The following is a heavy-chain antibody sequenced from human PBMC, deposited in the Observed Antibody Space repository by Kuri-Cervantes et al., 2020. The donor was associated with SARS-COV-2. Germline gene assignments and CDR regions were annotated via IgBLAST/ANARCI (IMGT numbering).Heavy chain of an antibody. J-gene: IGHJ6*02. Sequence: GGSLRLSCAASGFTFSSYSMNWVRQAPGKGLEWVSYISSSSSTIYYADSVKGRFTTSRDNAKNSLYLQMNSLEASDTAMYYCARPEVVIADYYGMDVWGQGTTVTVSS. CDR2: ISSSSSTI. CDR3: ARPEVVIADYYGMDV. D-gene: IGHD3-22*01. V-gene: IGHV3-48*01. CDR1: GFTFSSYS.